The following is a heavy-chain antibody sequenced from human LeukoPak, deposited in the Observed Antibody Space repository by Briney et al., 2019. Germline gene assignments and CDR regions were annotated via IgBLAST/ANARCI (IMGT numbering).Heavy chain of an antibody. J-gene: IGHJ4*02. D-gene: IGHD4-17*01. CDR1: GFTFSSYG. V-gene: IGHV3-30*02. CDR3: AKGNPRFTTVTYPYYFDY. CDR2: IRYDGSNK. Sequence: GGSLRLSCAASGFTFSSYGMHWVRQAPGKGLEWVAFIRYDGSNKYYADSVKGRFTISRDNSKNTVYLQMNSLRAEDTAVYYCAKGNPRFTTVTYPYYFDYWGQGTLVTVSS.